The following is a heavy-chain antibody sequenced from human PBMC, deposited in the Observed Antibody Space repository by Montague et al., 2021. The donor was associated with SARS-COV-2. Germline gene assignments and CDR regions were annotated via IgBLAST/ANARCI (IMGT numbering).Heavy chain of an antibody. V-gene: IGHV3-23*01. CDR3: AKGGVEVVAATDLDY. Sequence: SLRLSCAASGFTFSTFAMSWVRQAPGKGLEWVSAISLSGGSTYYADSVKGRFTISRDNSKNTLFLQMNSLRAEDTAVYYCAKGGVEVVAATDLDYWGQGTLVTVSS. D-gene: IGHD2-15*01. J-gene: IGHJ4*02. CDR1: GFTFSTFA. CDR2: ISLSGGST.